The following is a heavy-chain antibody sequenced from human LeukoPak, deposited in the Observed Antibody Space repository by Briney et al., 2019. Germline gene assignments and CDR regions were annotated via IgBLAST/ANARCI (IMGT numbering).Heavy chain of an antibody. CDR2: ISSSSSYI. CDR1: GFTFSSYS. J-gene: IGHJ5*02. Sequence: GGSLRLSCAASGFTFSSYSMNWVRQAPGKGLEWVSSISSSSSYIYYADSVKGRFTISRDNAKNSLYLQMNSLRAEDTDVYYCARERYCSSTSCLNWFDPWGQGTLVTVSS. V-gene: IGHV3-21*01. CDR3: ARERYCSSTSCLNWFDP. D-gene: IGHD2-2*01.